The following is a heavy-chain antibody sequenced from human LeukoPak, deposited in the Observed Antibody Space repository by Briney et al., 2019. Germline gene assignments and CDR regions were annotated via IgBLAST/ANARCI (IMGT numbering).Heavy chain of an antibody. CDR1: GGSISTYY. V-gene: IGHV4-59*01. CDR2: VYYSGST. CDR3: ARVHYSGYYYMDV. Sequence: SETLSLTCTVSGGSISTYYWNWIRQPPGKGLEWIGYVYYSGSTNYNPSLKSRVTISIDTSKNQFSLKLSSVTAADMAVYYCARVHYSGYYYMDVWGQGTTVTVSS. D-gene: IGHD1-26*01. J-gene: IGHJ6*03.